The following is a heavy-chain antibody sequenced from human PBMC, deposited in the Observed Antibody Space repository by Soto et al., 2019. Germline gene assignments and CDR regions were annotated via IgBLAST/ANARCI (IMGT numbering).Heavy chain of an antibody. Sequence: GGSLRLSCAASGFTFSSYAMHWVRQAPGKGLEWVAVISYDGGNKYYADSVKGRFTISRDNSKNTLYLQMNSLRAEDTAVYYCARGGTAAADIELYGMDVWGQGTTVTVSS. CDR2: ISYDGGNK. J-gene: IGHJ6*02. CDR3: ARGGTAAADIELYGMDV. CDR1: GFTFSSYA. V-gene: IGHV3-30-3*01. D-gene: IGHD6-13*01.